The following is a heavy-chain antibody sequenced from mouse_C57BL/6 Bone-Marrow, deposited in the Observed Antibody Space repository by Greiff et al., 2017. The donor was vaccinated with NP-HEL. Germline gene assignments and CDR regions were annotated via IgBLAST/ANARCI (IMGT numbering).Heavy chain of an antibody. CDR1: GYTFTSYG. D-gene: IGHD1-1*01. Sequence: QVQLQQSGAELARPGASVKLSCKASGYTFTSYGISWVKQRTGQGLEWIGEIYPRSGNTYYNEKFKGKATLTADKSSSTAYMELRSLTSEDSAVYFCARKGIYYGSSYVYWYFDVWGTGTTVTVSS. CDR3: ARKGIYYGSSYVYWYFDV. CDR2: IYPRSGNT. J-gene: IGHJ1*03. V-gene: IGHV1-81*01.